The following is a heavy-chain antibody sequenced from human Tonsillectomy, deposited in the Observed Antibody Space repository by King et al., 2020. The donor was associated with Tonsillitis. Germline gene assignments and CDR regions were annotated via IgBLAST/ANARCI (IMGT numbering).Heavy chain of an antibody. J-gene: IGHJ4*02. Sequence: QLVQSGGGVVQPGRSLRLSCAASRFTFSSYAMHWVRQAPGKGLEWVAVISYDGSNKYYADSVKGRFTISRDNSKNSLYLQMHYLRPEDTAVYYCARDQSPGYSTAYLNSWGQGSLVTVSS. D-gene: IGHD2/OR15-2a*01. V-gene: IGHV3-30*04. CDR1: RFTFSSYA. CDR3: ARDQSPGYSTAYLNS. CDR2: ISYDGSNK.